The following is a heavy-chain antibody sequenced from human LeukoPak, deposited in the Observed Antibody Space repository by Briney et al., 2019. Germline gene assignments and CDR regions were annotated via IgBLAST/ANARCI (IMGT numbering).Heavy chain of an antibody. CDR2: MNPNSGNT. V-gene: IGHV1-8*03. J-gene: IGHJ4*02. CDR1: GYTFTSYD. CDR3: ARGFYPRDFDY. Sequence: ASVKVSCKASGYTFTSYDINWVRQATGQGLEWMGWMNPNSGNTGYAQKFQGRATITRNTSISTAYMELSSLRSEDTAVYYCARGFYPRDFDYWGQGTLVTVSS. D-gene: IGHD2/OR15-2a*01.